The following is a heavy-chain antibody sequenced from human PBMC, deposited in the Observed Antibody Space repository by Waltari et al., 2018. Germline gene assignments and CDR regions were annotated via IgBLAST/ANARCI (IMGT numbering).Heavy chain of an antibody. Sequence: QVQLQESGPGLVKPSQTLSLTCTVSGGSISSGSYYWSWIRPPAGKGLEWIGRIYTSGSTNYNPSLKSRVTISVDTSKNQFSLKLSSVTAADTAVYYCARGQPLYLYRRTVLVDIWGQGTMVTVSS. CDR3: ARGQPLYLYRRTVLVDI. D-gene: IGHD2-8*01. V-gene: IGHV4-61*02. J-gene: IGHJ3*02. CDR1: GGSISSGSYY. CDR2: IYTSGST.